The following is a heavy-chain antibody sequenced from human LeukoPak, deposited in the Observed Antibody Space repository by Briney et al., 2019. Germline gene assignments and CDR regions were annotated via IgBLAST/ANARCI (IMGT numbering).Heavy chain of an antibody. CDR3: ARDGDPTGYFDY. Sequence: GGSLRLSCAASGFTFSSYAMHSVRQAPGKGLEWVAVISYDGSNKYYADSVKGRFTISRDNSKNTLYLQMNSLRAEDTAVYYCARDGDPTGYFDYWGQGTLVTVSS. V-gene: IGHV3-30-3*01. J-gene: IGHJ4*02. D-gene: IGHD4-17*01. CDR1: GFTFSSYA. CDR2: ISYDGSNK.